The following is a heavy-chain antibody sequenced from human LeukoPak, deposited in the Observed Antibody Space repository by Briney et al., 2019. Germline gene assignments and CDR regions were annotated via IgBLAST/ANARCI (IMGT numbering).Heavy chain of an antibody. CDR2: ISGSGYDS. D-gene: IGHD3-3*01. J-gene: IGHJ3*02. V-gene: IGHV3-23*01. CDR3: AKWMVRRDFWSGAFDI. CDR1: GFTFSSYA. Sequence: GGSLRLSCAASGFTFSSYAMTWVRQAPGKGLEWVSAISGSGYDSYYADSVKGRFTISRDNSKNTLFLQMNSLRGEDTAIYYCAKWMVRRDFWSGAFDIWGQGTMVTV.